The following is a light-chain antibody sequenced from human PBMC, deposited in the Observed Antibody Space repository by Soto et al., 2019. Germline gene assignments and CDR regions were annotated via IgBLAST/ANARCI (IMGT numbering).Light chain of an antibody. CDR3: QQHGRWPLT. V-gene: IGKV3-11*01. CDR1: QSVSTI. J-gene: IGKJ4*01. Sequence: EIVLSQSPATLSLSPGERATLSCRASQSVSTILAWYQQKPGQAPGLLIYEASTRATGIPARFSGSGSGTDFTLTISSLEPEDFAVYYCQQHGRWPLTFGGGTKVDI. CDR2: EAS.